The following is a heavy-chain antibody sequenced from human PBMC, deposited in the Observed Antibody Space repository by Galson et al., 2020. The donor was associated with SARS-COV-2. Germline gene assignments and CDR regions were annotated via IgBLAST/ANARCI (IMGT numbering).Heavy chain of an antibody. CDR3: TRRPASGTTNSDF. J-gene: IGHJ4*02. CDR2: IYPDDSDT. Sequence: GGSLRLSCQGSGFSLSDYWIGWVRQKPGKGLEWMGIIYPDDSDTRYNPSFQGQVSITTDKSINTAYVQWRSLKASDTAIYYCTRRPASGTTNSDFWGQGTLVTVSS. D-gene: IGHD1-7*01. V-gene: IGHV5-51*01. CDR1: GFSLSDYW.